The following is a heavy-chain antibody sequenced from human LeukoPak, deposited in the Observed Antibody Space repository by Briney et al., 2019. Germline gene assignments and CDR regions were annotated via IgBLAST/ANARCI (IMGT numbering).Heavy chain of an antibody. V-gene: IGHV4-59*01. CDR2: IYYRGGT. CDR1: AGSMSIYC. CDR3: VIETIYRSWFDP. Sequence: PSETRSLTCTVAAGSMSIYCTGWSRQPPRDLMEWHGYIYYRGGTNCNSCLKGRFTISVETSKNQFSVKLSSVTAADTAVYYCVIETIYRSWFDPWGRGTLVTVSS. J-gene: IGHJ5*02. D-gene: IGHD1-14*01.